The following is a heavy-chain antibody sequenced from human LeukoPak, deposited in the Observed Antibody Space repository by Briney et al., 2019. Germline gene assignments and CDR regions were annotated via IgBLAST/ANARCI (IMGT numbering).Heavy chain of an antibody. CDR2: IKEDGSEK. Sequence: QPGGSLRLSCAASGFTFSSYAMSWVRQAPGKGLEWVANIKEDGSEKYYVDAVKGRFTISRDNAKNSVYLQMNSLRAEDTSVYYCAKDIGSGWSDDAFDIWGQGTMVTVSS. CDR1: GFTFSSYA. V-gene: IGHV3-7*01. CDR3: AKDIGSGWSDDAFDI. J-gene: IGHJ3*02. D-gene: IGHD6-19*01.